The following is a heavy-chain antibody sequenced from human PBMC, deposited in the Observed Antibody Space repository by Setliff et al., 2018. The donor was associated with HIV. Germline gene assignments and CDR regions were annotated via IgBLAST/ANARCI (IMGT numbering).Heavy chain of an antibody. CDR2: IYYSGST. J-gene: IGHJ4*02. CDR1: GGSISSYY. CDR3: AGARRFLALNY. V-gene: IGHV4-59*01. D-gene: IGHD3-3*01. Sequence: SETLSLTCTVSGGSISSYYWSWIRQPPGKGLEWIGYIYYSGSTNYNPSLKSRVTISVDTSKNQFSLRLTSLTAADTAVYFCAGARRFLALNYWGQGTLVTVSS.